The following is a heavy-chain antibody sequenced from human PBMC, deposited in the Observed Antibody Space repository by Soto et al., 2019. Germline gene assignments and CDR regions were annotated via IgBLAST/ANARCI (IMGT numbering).Heavy chain of an antibody. V-gene: IGHV1-69*12. J-gene: IGHJ6*02. CDR2: IIPIFGTA. CDR3: AGHSSGVPGYYNGMDV. D-gene: IGHD3-22*01. Sequence: QVQLVQSGAEVKKPGSSVKVSCKASGGTFSSYAISWVRQAPGQGLEWMGGIIPIFGTADYAQKFQGRVTLTADESTSTACMELSSLRSEDTAVYYCAGHSSGVPGYYNGMDVWGQGTTVTVSS. CDR1: GGTFSSYA.